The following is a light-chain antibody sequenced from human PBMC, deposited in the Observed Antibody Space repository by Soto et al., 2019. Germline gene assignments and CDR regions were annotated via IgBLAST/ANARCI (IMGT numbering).Light chain of an antibody. CDR1: SSDVGGYNY. V-gene: IGLV2-14*01. J-gene: IGLJ2*01. CDR2: DVS. Sequence: QSALTQPASVSGSPGQSITISGTGTSSDVGGYNYVSWYQQHPGKAPKLMIYDVSNRRSGVSNRFSGSKSGNTASLTISGLQAEDEADYYCSSYTSSSTYVVFGGGTKLTVL. CDR3: SSYTSSSTYVV.